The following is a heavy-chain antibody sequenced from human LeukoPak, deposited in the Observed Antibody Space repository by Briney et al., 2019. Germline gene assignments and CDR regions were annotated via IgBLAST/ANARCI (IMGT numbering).Heavy chain of an antibody. CDR2: VYYSGST. Sequence: SETLSLTCTVSGDSISSYYGSWIRQPPGKGLEWIGYVYYSGSTNYNPSLKSRVTISVDTSKNQFSLKLSSVTAADTAVYYCARAAWSSWYGGGSAFDIWGQWTMVTVSS. V-gene: IGHV4-59*01. CDR1: GDSISSYY. J-gene: IGHJ3*02. CDR3: ARAAWSSWYGGGSAFDI. D-gene: IGHD6-13*01.